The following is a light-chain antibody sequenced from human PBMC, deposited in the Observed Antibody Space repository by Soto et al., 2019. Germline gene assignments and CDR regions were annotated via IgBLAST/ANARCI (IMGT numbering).Light chain of an antibody. CDR1: SSDIGAYNY. CDR3: SSYGGNNNYVI. Sequence: QSALTQPPSASGSPGQSVTISCSGTSSDIGAYNYVSWYQQHPGKAPKLLISEVTKRPSGVPDRFSGAKSGNTASLTVSGLQGDDDADDYCSSYGGNNNYVIFGGGTKLTVL. CDR2: EVT. J-gene: IGLJ2*01. V-gene: IGLV2-8*01.